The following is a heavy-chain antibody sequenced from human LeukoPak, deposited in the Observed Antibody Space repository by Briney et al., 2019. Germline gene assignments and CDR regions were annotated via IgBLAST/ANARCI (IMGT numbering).Heavy chain of an antibody. Sequence: SETLTLTCTVSGGSISSSSYYWGWIRQPPGKGLEWIGSIYYSGSTYYNPSLKSRVTISVDTSKNQFSLKLSSVTAADTAVYYCARARNRAAAGTDYWGQGTLVTVSS. V-gene: IGHV4-39*07. CDR1: GGSISSSSYY. D-gene: IGHD6-13*01. CDR2: IYYSGST. J-gene: IGHJ4*02. CDR3: ARARNRAAAGTDY.